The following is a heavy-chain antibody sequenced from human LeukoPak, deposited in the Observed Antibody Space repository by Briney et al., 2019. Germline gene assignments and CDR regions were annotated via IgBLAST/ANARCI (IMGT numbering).Heavy chain of an antibody. Sequence: GGSLRLSCAASGFTFSSFYMNWVRQAPGKGLEWVSYVSSSSTTIYYADSVRGRFTISRDNAKNSLYLQMNSLRAEDTAVYYCARGTVTTDFWGQGTLVTVSS. J-gene: IGHJ4*02. CDR1: GFTFSSFY. CDR2: VSSSSTTI. CDR3: ARGTVTTDF. D-gene: IGHD4-17*01. V-gene: IGHV3-48*04.